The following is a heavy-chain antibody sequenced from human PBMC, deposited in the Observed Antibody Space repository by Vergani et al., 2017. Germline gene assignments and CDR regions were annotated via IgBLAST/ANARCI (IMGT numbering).Heavy chain of an antibody. J-gene: IGHJ6*03. D-gene: IGHD4-11*01. Sequence: VQLVESGGGLVKPGGSLRLSCAASGFTFSSYAMHWVRQAPGKGLEWVAVISYDGSNKYYADSVKGRFTISRDNSKNTLYLQMNSLRAEDTAVYYCARSDSSRYYYYMDVWGKGTTVTVSS. CDR3: ARSDSSRYYYYMDV. CDR2: ISYDGSNK. CDR1: GFTFSSYA. V-gene: IGHV3-30-3*01.